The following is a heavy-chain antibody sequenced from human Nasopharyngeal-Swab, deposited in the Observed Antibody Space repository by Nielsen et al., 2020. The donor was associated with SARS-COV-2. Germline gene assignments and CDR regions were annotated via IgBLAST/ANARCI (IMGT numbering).Heavy chain of an antibody. CDR1: GYTFTSYY. CDR3: ARDREYSSGWPNGMDV. J-gene: IGHJ6*02. V-gene: IGHV1-46*01. CDR2: INPSGGST. D-gene: IGHD6-19*01. Sequence: ASVKVSCKASGYTFTSYYMHWVRQPPGQGLEWMGIINPSGGSTSYAQKFQGRVTMTRDTSTSTVYMELSSLRSEDTAVYYCARDREYSSGWPNGMDVWGQGTTVTVSS.